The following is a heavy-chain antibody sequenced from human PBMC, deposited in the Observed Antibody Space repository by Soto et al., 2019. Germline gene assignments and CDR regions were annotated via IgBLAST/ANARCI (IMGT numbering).Heavy chain of an antibody. CDR2: MNPKSGGT. D-gene: IGHD2-15*01. Sequence: ASVKVSCKPSGYTFSAYYTHWVRQAPGQGLEWMGWMNPKSGGTYFAQKFQGRVTLTRDTFISTYYMEVNRLRSDDTAVYYCKRGIIENSDVLYDAFDVWGQGTKVTV. CDR3: KRGIIENSDVLYDAFDV. V-gene: IGHV1-2*02. CDR1: GYTFSAYY. J-gene: IGHJ3*01.